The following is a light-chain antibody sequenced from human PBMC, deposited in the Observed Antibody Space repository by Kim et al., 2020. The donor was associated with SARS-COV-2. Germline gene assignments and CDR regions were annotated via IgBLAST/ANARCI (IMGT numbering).Light chain of an antibody. Sequence: SVGHTVTITCRASQGISSWLAWSQQKPGNAPKLLIYTASSWKNGAPSRFSGSGFETDFTLTLTSLQPEDFATYYCPQANSFPLTFGGGTKVDIK. CDR2: TAS. J-gene: IGKJ4*01. CDR3: PQANSFPLT. V-gene: IGKV1D-12*01. CDR1: QGISSW.